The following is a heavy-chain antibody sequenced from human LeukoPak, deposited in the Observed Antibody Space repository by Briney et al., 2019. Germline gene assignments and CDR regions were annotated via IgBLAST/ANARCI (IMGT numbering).Heavy chain of an antibody. CDR2: LYSGGTT. CDR3: VRDGFDDSGSYIPFDN. V-gene: IGHV3-53*01. D-gene: IGHD3-10*01. CDR1: GFDVSDTY. Sequence: GGSLRLSCAASGFDVSDTYMSWVRQVPGKGLEWVSVLYSGGTTYYADSVTGRFTISSDNVKNTVFLQMNSLRAEDTAVYFCVRDGFDDSGSYIPFDNWGQGTLVAVSS. J-gene: IGHJ4*02.